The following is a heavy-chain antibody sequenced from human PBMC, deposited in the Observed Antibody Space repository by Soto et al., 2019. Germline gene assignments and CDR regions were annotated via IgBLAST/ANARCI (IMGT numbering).Heavy chain of an antibody. J-gene: IGHJ5*02. CDR3: AKLSCTSSTCYFPGWFDP. V-gene: IGHV4-59*01. CDR2: IYYSGST. CDR1: GGSISSYY. D-gene: IGHD2-2*01. Sequence: SETLSLTCTVSGGSISSYYWSWIRQPPGKGLEWIGYIYYSGSTNYNPSLKSRVTISVDTTKNQFSLKLSSMTAADTAVYYCAKLSCTSSTCYFPGWFDPWGQGTLVTVSS.